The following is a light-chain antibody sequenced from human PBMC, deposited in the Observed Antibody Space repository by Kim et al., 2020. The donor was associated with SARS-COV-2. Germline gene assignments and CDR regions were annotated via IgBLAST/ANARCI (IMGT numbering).Light chain of an antibody. Sequence: SAAVGYRDPITCRASQSPNIWLAWYQHKPGNAPELLIYRASTLESGVTSRFRGSGSGTDFTLPISTLQRYYFAIYYCQQYNSYPYSFGQGTKLEIK. CDR1: QSPNIW. CDR3: QQYNSYPYS. J-gene: IGKJ2*03. V-gene: IGKV1-5*03. CDR2: RAS.